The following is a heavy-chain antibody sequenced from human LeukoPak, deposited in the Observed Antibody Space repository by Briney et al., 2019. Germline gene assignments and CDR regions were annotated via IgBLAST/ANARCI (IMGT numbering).Heavy chain of an antibody. CDR2: MNPNSGNT. CDR3: ARYQSIRYSSSSVWFDP. CDR1: GYTFTSYD. V-gene: IGHV1-8*01. J-gene: IGHJ5*02. D-gene: IGHD6-6*01. Sequence: ASVKVSCKASGYTFTSYDINWVRQATGQGLEWMGWMNPNSGNTGYAQKFQGRVTMTRNTSISTAYMELSSLRSEDTAVYYCARYQSIRYSSSSVWFDPWGQGTLVTVSS.